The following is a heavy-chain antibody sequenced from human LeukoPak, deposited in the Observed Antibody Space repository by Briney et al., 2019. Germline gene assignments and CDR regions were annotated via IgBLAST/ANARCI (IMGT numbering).Heavy chain of an antibody. CDR3: VGSAWIQLDAGKRGIDY. V-gene: IGHV4-38-2*01. J-gene: IGHJ4*02. Sequence: PSETLSLTCAVSGYSIISGYYWGWIRQPPGKGLEWIGSIYHSGSTYYNPPLKSRVTISVDTSKNQFSLKLSSVTAADTAVYYCVGSAWIQLDAGKRGIDYWGQGTLVTVSS. CDR2: IYHSGST. CDR1: GYSIISGYY. D-gene: IGHD5-18*01.